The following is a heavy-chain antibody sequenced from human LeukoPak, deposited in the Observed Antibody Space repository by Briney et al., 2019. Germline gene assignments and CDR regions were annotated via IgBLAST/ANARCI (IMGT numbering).Heavy chain of an antibody. V-gene: IGHV3-7*01. CDR2: IKQDGSER. CDR1: GFTFSSYY. Sequence: GGSLRLSCAASGFTFSSYYMSWVRQAPGKGLEWVANIKQDGSERNYVDSVKGRFTISRDNAKNSLYLQMSSLRADDTAVYYCARQTGRVAVLDWGQGTLVTVSS. CDR3: ARQTGRVAVLD. D-gene: IGHD6-19*01. J-gene: IGHJ4*02.